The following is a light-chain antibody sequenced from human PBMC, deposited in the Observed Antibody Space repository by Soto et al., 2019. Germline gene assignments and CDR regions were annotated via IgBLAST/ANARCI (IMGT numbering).Light chain of an antibody. V-gene: IGLV2-14*01. Sequence: QSALTQPASVSGSPGQSITISCTGTSSDVGGYNYVPWYQQHPGKAPKLMIYEVNKRPSEVSNRFSGSKSGNTASLTISGLQPEDEADYYCNSYTSRYTFVLGTGTKVTVL. CDR3: NSYTSRYTFV. CDR1: SSDVGGYNY. J-gene: IGLJ1*01. CDR2: EVN.